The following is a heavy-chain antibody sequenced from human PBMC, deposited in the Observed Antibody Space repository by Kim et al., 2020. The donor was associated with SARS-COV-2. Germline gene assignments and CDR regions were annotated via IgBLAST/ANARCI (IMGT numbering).Heavy chain of an antibody. CDR3: ARDLGYFDY. J-gene: IGHJ4*02. Sequence: ASVKVSCKASGYTFTRSAMHWVRQAPGQRLEWMGWINADNGNTKYSQKFQGRVTITRDTSASTAYMELSSLTSEDTAVYFCARDLGYFDYWGQGTLVTVS. V-gene: IGHV1-3*01. CDR2: INADNGNT. D-gene: IGHD7-27*01. CDR1: GYTFTRSA.